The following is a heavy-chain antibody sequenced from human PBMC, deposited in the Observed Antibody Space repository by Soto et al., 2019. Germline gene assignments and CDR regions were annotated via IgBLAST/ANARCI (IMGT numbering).Heavy chain of an antibody. D-gene: IGHD6-19*01. J-gene: IGHJ4*02. CDR3: AREGASSGWHFDY. Sequence: QVQLVESGGGVVQPGRSLRLSCAASGFTFSSYAMHWVRQAPGKGLERVAVISYDGSNKYYADSVKGRFTISRDNSKNTLYLQMNSLRAEDTAVYYCAREGASSGWHFDYWGQGTLVTVSS. CDR1: GFTFSSYA. CDR2: ISYDGSNK. V-gene: IGHV3-30-3*01.